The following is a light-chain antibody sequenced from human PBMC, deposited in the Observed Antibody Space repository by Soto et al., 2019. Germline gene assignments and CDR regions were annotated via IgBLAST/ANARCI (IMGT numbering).Light chain of an antibody. CDR3: QQYNSYSYT. CDR1: QSISSW. Sequence: DIQMTQSPSTLSASVGDRATITCRASQSISSWLAWYQQKPGKAPKLLIYDASTLESGVPSRFSGSGSGTECTLTISSLQPDDFATYYCQQYNSYSYTFGQGTKLEIK. V-gene: IGKV1-5*01. CDR2: DAS. J-gene: IGKJ2*01.